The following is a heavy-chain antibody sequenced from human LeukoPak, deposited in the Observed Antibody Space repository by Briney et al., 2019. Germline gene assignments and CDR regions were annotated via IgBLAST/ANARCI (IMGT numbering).Heavy chain of an antibody. CDR3: ARDSTYYYDWGSSGPHYFDN. V-gene: IGHV3-30*01. D-gene: IGHD3-10*01. CDR2: ISSGGTYE. J-gene: IGHJ4*02. Sequence: HPGGSLRLSCAASGFTFSNYAMHWVRQAPGKGLEWVSLISSGGTYEYYADSVKGRFTISRDNSKNTLYLQLNSLRAEDTAVYYCARDSTYYYDWGSSGPHYFDNWGQGTLVTVSS. CDR1: GFTFSNYA.